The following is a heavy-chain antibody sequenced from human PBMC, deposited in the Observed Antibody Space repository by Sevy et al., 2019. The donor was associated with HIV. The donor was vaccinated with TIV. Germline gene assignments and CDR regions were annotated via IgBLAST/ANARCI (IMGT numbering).Heavy chain of an antibody. CDR1: GFTFGSYA. D-gene: IGHD6-13*01. CDR3: QIRDSAAAGSY. V-gene: IGHV3-23*01. CDR2: ISDSGAST. J-gene: IGHJ4*02. Sequence: GGSLRLSCAASGFTFGSYAMSWVRQAPGKGLEWVSAISDSGASTYYTASVKGRLTISRDNSKNTLFLQMNSLRAEDTATYYCQIRDSAAAGSYWGQGTLVTVSS.